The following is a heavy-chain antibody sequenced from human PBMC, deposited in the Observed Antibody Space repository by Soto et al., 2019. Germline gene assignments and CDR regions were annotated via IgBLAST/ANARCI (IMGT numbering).Heavy chain of an antibody. CDR1: GFTFSSYA. D-gene: IGHD6-19*01. J-gene: IGHJ4*02. CDR3: ARDLLVAGTRYFDY. V-gene: IGHV3-30-3*01. CDR2: ISYDGSNK. Sequence: SGGSLRLSCAASGFTFSSYAMHWVRQAPGKGLEWVAVISYDGSNKYYADSVKGRFTISRDNSKNTLSLQMNSLRAEDTAVYYCARDLLVAGTRYFDYWGQGTLVTVSS.